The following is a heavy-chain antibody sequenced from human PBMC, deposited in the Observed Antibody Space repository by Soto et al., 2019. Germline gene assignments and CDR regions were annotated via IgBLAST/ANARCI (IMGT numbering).Heavy chain of an antibody. V-gene: IGHV2-5*01. CDR3: AHRPPYYDFWSGSSSDSFDV. J-gene: IGHJ3*01. CDR1: GFSLSTTGVG. CDR2: IYWNDDK. D-gene: IGHD3-3*01. Sequence: QITLKESGPPLVKPTQTLTLTCTFSGFSLSTTGVGVGWIRQPPGKALEWLALIYWNDDKRYSPSLKTRLTITKDTSKNQVVLTVTDMDPVDTATYYCAHRPPYYDFWSGSSSDSFDVWGQGTMVTVSS.